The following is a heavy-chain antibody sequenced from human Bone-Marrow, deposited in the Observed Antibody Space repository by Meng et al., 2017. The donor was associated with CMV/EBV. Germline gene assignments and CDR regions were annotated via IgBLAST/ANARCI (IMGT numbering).Heavy chain of an antibody. CDR2: ISSSSSYI. D-gene: IGHD3-3*01. V-gene: IGHV3-21*01. CDR1: GFTFSSYS. Sequence: GESLKISCAASGFTFSSYSMNWVRQAPGKGLEWVSSISSSSSYIYYADSVKGRFTISRDNAKNSLYLQMNSLRAEDTAVYYCAKYYDFWSGYSLDPPYTAHLDYWGQGTLVTVSS. J-gene: IGHJ4*02. CDR3: AKYYDFWSGYSLDPPYTAHLDY.